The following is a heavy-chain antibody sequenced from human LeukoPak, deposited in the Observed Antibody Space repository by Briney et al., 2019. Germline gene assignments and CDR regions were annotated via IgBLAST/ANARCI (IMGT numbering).Heavy chain of an antibody. Sequence: SETLSLTCTVSGYSISSGYYWGWIRQPPGKGLEWIGSIYHSGSTYYNPSLKSRVTISVDTSKNQFSLKLRSVTAADTAVYNCARGSSGYRAFDIWGQGTMVTVSS. D-gene: IGHD3-22*01. CDR1: GYSISSGYY. CDR3: ARGSSGYRAFDI. J-gene: IGHJ3*02. V-gene: IGHV4-38-2*02. CDR2: IYHSGST.